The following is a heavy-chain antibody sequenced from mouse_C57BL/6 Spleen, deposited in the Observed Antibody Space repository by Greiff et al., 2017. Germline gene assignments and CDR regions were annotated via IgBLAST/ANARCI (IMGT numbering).Heavy chain of an antibody. V-gene: IGHV14-2*01. CDR2: IDPEDGDT. Sequence: VQLQQSGAELVKPGASVKLSCTASGFNIKDYYMHWVKQRPEQGLEWIGRIDPEDGDTTYAPKFPGKATITADTSANTAYLQLSSLTSEDTAVYDCARSGYGSSYDALDYWGQGTSVTVS. CDR3: ARSGYGSSYDALDY. CDR1: GFNIKDYY. J-gene: IGHJ4*01. D-gene: IGHD1-1*01.